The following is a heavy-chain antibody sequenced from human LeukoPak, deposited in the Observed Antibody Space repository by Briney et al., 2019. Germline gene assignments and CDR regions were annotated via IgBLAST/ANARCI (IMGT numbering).Heavy chain of an antibody. CDR1: GGSISSYY. CDR3: ARSITMVRGVMYYYYYMDV. CDR2: IYYSGST. Sequence: SETLSLTCTVSGGSISSYYWSWIRQPPGKGLDWIGYIYYSGSTNYNPSLKSRVTISVDTSKNQFSLKLSSVTAADTAVYYCARSITMVRGVMYYYYYMDVWGKGTTVTVSS. J-gene: IGHJ6*03. D-gene: IGHD3-10*01. V-gene: IGHV4-59*01.